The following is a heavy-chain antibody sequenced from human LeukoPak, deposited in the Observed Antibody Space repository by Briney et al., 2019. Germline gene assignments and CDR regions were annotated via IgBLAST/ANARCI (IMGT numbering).Heavy chain of an antibody. CDR1: EFDFFSYG. Sequence: GGSLLLSCVASEFDFFSYGMQWVRQAPGKGLVWVSRIFSGGTTTSYADSVKGRFTISRDNAKNTLYLQMNSLRAEDTAVYYCARELPREVTLDYWGQGTLVTVSP. V-gene: IGHV3-74*01. J-gene: IGHJ4*01. CDR3: ARELPREVTLDY. D-gene: IGHD2-21*02. CDR2: IFSGGTTT.